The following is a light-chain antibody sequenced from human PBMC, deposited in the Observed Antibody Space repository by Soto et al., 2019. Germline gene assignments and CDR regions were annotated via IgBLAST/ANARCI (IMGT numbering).Light chain of an antibody. Sequence: ALTQPASVSGSPGQSITISCTGSSDDIGRYNQVSWYQQHPGKAPKVMIYEGSQRPSGVSNRFSGSKSGNTASLTISGLQAEDEADYYCCSYVGSTTYVFGSGTKVTVL. CDR3: CSYVGSTTYV. J-gene: IGLJ1*01. CDR2: EGS. V-gene: IGLV2-23*01. CDR1: SDDIGRYNQ.